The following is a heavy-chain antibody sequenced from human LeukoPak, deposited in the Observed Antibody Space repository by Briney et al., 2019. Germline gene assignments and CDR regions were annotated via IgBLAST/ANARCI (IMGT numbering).Heavy chain of an antibody. CDR3: ARGDGGSYQGRFDY. Sequence: PGGSLRLSCAASGFTFSSYWMHWVRQAPGKGLVWVSRIKSDDSSTGYADSVKGRFTISRDNAKNTLYLQMNSLRAEDTAVYYCARGDGGSYQGRFDYWGQGTLVTVSS. CDR1: GFTFSSYW. J-gene: IGHJ4*02. V-gene: IGHV3-74*01. D-gene: IGHD1-26*01. CDR2: IKSDDSST.